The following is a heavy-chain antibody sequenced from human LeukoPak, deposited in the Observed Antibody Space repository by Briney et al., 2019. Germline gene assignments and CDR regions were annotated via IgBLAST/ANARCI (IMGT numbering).Heavy chain of an antibody. Sequence: SETLSLTCTVSGGSISGYYWSWIRQPPGKGLEWIGYIYYSGSTNYNPSLKSRVTISVDTSKNQFSLKLSSVTAADTAVYYCARGGSGWFNVDYWGQGTLVTVSS. CDR3: ARGGSGWFNVDY. CDR2: IYYSGST. V-gene: IGHV4-59*01. J-gene: IGHJ4*02. D-gene: IGHD6-19*01. CDR1: GGSISGYY.